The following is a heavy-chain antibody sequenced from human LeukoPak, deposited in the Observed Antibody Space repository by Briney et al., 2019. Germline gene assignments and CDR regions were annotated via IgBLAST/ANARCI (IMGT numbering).Heavy chain of an antibody. J-gene: IGHJ4*02. Sequence: SQTLSLTCAISGDSVSSNTATWNWIRQSPSRGLEWLGRTYYRSKWYNEYAVSVESRMTINADTSKNQLSLQLNSVTPEDTAVYFCASGHHFGYWGQGTLVTVSS. V-gene: IGHV6-1*01. CDR2: TYYRSKWYN. CDR3: ASGHHFGY. CDR1: GDSVSSNTAT.